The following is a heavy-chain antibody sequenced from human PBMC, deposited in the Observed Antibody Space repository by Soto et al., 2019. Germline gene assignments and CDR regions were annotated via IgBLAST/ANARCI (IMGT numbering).Heavy chain of an antibody. V-gene: IGHV1-18*01. D-gene: IGHD1-1*01. Sequence: QVHLVQSGAEVKKPGAPVKVSCKGSGYAFTTYGITWVRQAPGQGLEWMGWISAHNGNTNYAPKLQGRVTVTRDTSTSTAYMELRSLRSDDTAVYYCARGRYGDYWGQGALVTVSS. CDR1: GYAFTTYG. CDR3: ARGRYGDY. J-gene: IGHJ4*02. CDR2: ISAHNGNT.